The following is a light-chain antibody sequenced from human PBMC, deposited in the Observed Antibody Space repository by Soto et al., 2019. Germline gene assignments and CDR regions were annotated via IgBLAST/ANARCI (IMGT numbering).Light chain of an antibody. V-gene: IGLV2-14*01. CDR3: SSYTGSSTLVV. CDR2: DVS. Sequence: QSALTQPASVSGSPGQSITISCTGTSSDVGGYNYVSWYQQHPGTAPKLMIYDVSDRPSGVSNRFSGSKSGNTASLTISGLQAEDEADYYCSSYTGSSTLVVFGGGTKLTVL. CDR1: SSDVGGYNY. J-gene: IGLJ2*01.